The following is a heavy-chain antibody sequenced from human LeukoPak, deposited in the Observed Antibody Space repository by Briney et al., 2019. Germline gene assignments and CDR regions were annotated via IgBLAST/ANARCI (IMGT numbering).Heavy chain of an antibody. Sequence: ASVKVSCKASGDTFSSYAISWVRQAPGQGLEWMGGIIPIFGTANYAQKFQGRVTITADKSTSTAYMGLSSLRSEDTAVYYCARAVDSYGPWGVDYWGQGTLVTVSS. V-gene: IGHV1-69*06. CDR1: GDTFSSYA. CDR3: ARAVDSYGPWGVDY. CDR2: IIPIFGTA. J-gene: IGHJ4*02. D-gene: IGHD5-18*01.